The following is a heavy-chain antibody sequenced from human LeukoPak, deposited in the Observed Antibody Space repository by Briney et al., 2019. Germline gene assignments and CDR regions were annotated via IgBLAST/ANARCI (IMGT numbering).Heavy chain of an antibody. D-gene: IGHD4-17*01. Sequence: PSETLSLTCTVSGGSISSSSYYWGWIRQPPGKGLEWIGSIYYSGSTYYNPSLKSRVTISVDTSKNQFSLKLSSVTAADTAVYYCARRGETVTTWKGEYFDYWGQGTLVTVSS. CDR1: GGSISSSSYY. J-gene: IGHJ4*02. V-gene: IGHV4-39*01. CDR2: IYYSGST. CDR3: ARRGETVTTWKGEYFDY.